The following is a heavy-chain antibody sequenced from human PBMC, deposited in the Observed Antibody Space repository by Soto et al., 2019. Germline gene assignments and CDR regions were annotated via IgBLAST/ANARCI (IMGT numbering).Heavy chain of an antibody. CDR3: ARRGYGSRWPNVYRNV. CDR1: GVTFSNYE. V-gene: IGHV3-64*01. CDR2: ISNNGSHT. J-gene: IGHJ6*03. D-gene: IGHD6-13*01. Sequence: EAQLVESGGGLVQPGGSLRLSCAASGVTFSNYEMHWVRQAPGKGLEYVSGISNNGSHTDYAKSVKGRFTISKDNSENTLYLQMGSLRAEDMALYYCARRGYGSRWPNVYRNVWGKGTTVTVCS.